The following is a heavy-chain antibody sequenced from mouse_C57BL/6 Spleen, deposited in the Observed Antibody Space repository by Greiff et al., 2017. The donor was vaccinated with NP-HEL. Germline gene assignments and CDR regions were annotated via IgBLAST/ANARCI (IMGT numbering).Heavy chain of an antibody. CDR1: GYTFTSYG. Sequence: VKVVESGAELARPGASVKLSCKASGYTFTSYGISWVKQRTGQGLEWIGEIYPRSGNTYYNEKFKGKATLTADKSSSTAYMELRSLTSEDSAVYFCARSGGYGNYVDYFDYWGQGTTLTVSS. J-gene: IGHJ2*01. V-gene: IGHV1-81*01. CDR3: ARSGGYGNYVDYFDY. CDR2: IYPRSGNT. D-gene: IGHD2-1*01.